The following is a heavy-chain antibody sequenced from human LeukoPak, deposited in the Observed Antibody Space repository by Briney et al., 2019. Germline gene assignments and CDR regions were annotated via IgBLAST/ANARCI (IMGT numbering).Heavy chain of an antibody. V-gene: IGHV4-4*09. CDR2: IYTSGST. Sequence: SETLSLTCTVSGGSISSYYWSWIRQPPGKGLEWIGYIYTSGSTNYNPSLKSRVTISVDTSKNQFSLKLSSVTAADSAVYYCARVAPYYDFWSGYSDYYYMDVWGKGTTVTVSS. CDR3: ARVAPYYDFWSGYSDYYYMDV. J-gene: IGHJ6*03. CDR1: GGSISSYY. D-gene: IGHD3-3*01.